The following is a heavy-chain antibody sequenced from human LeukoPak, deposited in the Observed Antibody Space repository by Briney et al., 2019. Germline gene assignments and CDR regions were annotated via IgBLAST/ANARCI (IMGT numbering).Heavy chain of an antibody. J-gene: IGHJ4*02. CDR1: GGAISSYH. Sequence: SETLSLTCTVSGGAISSYHWSWIRQPAGKGLEWIGRIYTSGSTKYNPSLKSRVTMSIDTSKNQFSLKLSSVTAADTAVYYCARMWGLVGYDWLHYFDYWGQGTLVTVSS. CDR2: IYTSGST. V-gene: IGHV4-4*07. CDR3: ARMWGLVGYDWLHYFDY. D-gene: IGHD5-12*01.